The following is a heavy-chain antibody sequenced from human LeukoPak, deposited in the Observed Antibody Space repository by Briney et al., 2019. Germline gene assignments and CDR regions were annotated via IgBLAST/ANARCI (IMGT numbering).Heavy chain of an antibody. CDR1: GFTFSSYS. CDR3: AREGAAAAPY. J-gene: IGHJ4*02. Sequence: GGSLRLSCAASGFTFSSYSMNWVRQAPGKGLEWVSSISSSSSYIYYADSVKGRFTISRDNAKNSLYLQMNSLRAEDTAMYYCAREGAAAAPYWGQGTLVTVSS. V-gene: IGHV3-21*01. D-gene: IGHD6-13*01. CDR2: ISSSSSYI.